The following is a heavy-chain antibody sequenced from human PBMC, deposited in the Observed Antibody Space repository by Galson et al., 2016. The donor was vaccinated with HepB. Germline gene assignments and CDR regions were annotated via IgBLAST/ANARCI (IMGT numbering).Heavy chain of an antibody. CDR2: IHYTGST. J-gene: IGHJ4*02. CDR1: GGSISSGDYY. Sequence: TLSLTCTVSGGSISSGDYYWSWIRQPPGKGLEWIGHIHYTGSTYYNPSLKSRVTISVDTSKNQFSLNLTSVTAADTAVYYLARDRHRYRIFDYWGQGNLLTVSS. D-gene: IGHD1-14*01. CDR3: ARDRHRYRIFDY. V-gene: IGHV4-30-4*01.